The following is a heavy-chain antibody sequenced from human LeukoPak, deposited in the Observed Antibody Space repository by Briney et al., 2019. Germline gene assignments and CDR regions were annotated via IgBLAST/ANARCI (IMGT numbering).Heavy chain of an antibody. CDR3: ARAGGSITFGGVIVPGAFDI. Sequence: SETLSLTCTVSGGSISSSSYYWGWIRQPPGTGLEWIGSIYYSGSTYYDPSLKSRVTISVDTSKNQFSLKLSSVTAADTAVYYCARAGGSITFGGVIVPGAFDIWGQGTMVTVSS. CDR2: IYYSGST. V-gene: IGHV4-39*07. D-gene: IGHD3-16*02. J-gene: IGHJ3*02. CDR1: GGSISSSSYY.